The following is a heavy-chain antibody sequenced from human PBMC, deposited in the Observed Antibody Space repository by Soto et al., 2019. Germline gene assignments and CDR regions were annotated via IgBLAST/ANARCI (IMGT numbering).Heavy chain of an antibody. D-gene: IGHD6-13*01. CDR1: GGSISSYY. Sequence: SETLSLTCTVSGGSISSYYWSWIRQPPGKGLEWIGYIYYSGSTNYNPSLKSRVTISVDTSKNQFSPKLSSVTAADTAVYYCARMLIAAAGFVWFDPWGQGTLVTVSS. V-gene: IGHV4-59*08. J-gene: IGHJ5*02. CDR3: ARMLIAAAGFVWFDP. CDR2: IYYSGST.